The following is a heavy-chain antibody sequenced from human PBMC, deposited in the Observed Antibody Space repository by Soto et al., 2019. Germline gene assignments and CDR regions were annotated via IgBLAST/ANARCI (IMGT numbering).Heavy chain of an antibody. V-gene: IGHV4-59*01. CDR2: IYYSGST. CDR3: ARSFMVPVDFFDY. Sequence: SETLSLNCPVSNVSLSRNYGSWIRPSPGKGLEWIGNIYYSGSTNYNPSLKSRVTMSVDTSKNQFTLKLSSVTAADTGVYFCARSFMVPVDFFDYWGQGTLVNVSS. J-gene: IGHJ4*02. D-gene: IGHD3-10*01. CDR1: NVSLSRNY.